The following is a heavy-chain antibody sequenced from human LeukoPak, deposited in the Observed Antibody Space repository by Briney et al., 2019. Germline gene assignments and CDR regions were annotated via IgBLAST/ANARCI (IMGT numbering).Heavy chain of an antibody. Sequence: PSETLSLTCTVSSGSISFYYWNWIRQPPGKGLEWVGCISDSGSTNYNPSLKSRVTMSVDTSKNQFSLKLSSVTAADTAFYYCARDLRIAATGDPIGYWGQGTLVTVSS. D-gene: IGHD6-13*01. CDR1: SGSISFYY. J-gene: IGHJ4*02. CDR2: ISDSGST. V-gene: IGHV4-59*01. CDR3: ARDLRIAATGDPIGY.